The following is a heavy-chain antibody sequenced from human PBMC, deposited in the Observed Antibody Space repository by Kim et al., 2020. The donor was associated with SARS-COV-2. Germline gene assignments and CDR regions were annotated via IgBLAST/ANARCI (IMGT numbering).Heavy chain of an antibody. V-gene: IGHV3-21*01. CDR2: ISSSSSYI. D-gene: IGHD1-1*01. CDR1: GFTFSSYS. CDR3: ARDYRANHRTTGTTRDY. Sequence: GGSLRLSCAASGFTFSSYSMNWVRQAPGKGLEWVSSISSSSSYIYYADSVKGRFTISRDNAKNSLYLQMNSLRAEDTAVYYCARDYRANHRTTGTTRDYWGQGTLVTVSS. J-gene: IGHJ4*02.